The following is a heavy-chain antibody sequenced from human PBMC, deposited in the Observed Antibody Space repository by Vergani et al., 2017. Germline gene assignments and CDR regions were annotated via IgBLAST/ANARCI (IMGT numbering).Heavy chain of an antibody. CDR2: ISLNSGSI. J-gene: IGHJ4*02. CDR3: ARDLDSIAVAGTAY. CDR1: GFTFDDYA. Sequence: EVQLVESGGGVVQPGRSLRLSCAASGFTFDDYAMHWVRQAPGKGLEWVSGISLNSGSIGYADSVKGRFTISRDNAKNTVYLQMNSLRAEDTALYYCARDLDSIAVAGTAYWGQGTLVTVSS. D-gene: IGHD6-19*01. V-gene: IGHV3-9*01.